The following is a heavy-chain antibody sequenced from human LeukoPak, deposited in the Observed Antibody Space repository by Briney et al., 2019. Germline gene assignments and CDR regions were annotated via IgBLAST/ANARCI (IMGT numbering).Heavy chain of an antibody. CDR3: ARDIDSSGYYDVDY. D-gene: IGHD3-22*01. V-gene: IGHV3-21*01. CDR1: EFTFSSYS. J-gene: IGHJ4*02. Sequence: GGSLRLSCAASEFTFSSYSMNWVRQAPGKGLEWVSSISSSSSYIYYADSVKGRFTISRDNAKNSLYLQMNSLRAEDTAVYYCARDIDSSGYYDVDYWGQGTLVTVSS. CDR2: ISSSSSYI.